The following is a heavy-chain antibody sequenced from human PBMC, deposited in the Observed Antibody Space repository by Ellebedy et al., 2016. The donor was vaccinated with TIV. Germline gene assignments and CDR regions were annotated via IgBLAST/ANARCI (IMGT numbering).Heavy chain of an antibody. V-gene: IGHV1-2*02. CDR2: INPNSGGT. Sequence: ASVKVSCKASGYTFTGYYMHWVRQAPGQGLEWMGWINPNSGGTNYAQKFQGRVTMTRDTSISTAYMELSRLRSDDTAVYYCARDHGLTKSIAAAGTGICDYWGQGTLVTVSS. D-gene: IGHD6-13*01. J-gene: IGHJ4*02. CDR3: ARDHGLTKSIAAAGTGICDY. CDR1: GYTFTGYY.